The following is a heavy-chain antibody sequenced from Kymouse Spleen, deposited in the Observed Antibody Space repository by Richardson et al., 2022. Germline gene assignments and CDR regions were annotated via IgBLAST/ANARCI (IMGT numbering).Heavy chain of an antibody. Sequence: QVQLQESGPGLVKPSETLSLTCTVSGGSISSYYWSWIRQPPGKGLEWIGYIYYSGSTNYNPSLKSRVTISVDTSKNQFSLKLSSVTAADTAVYYCARDQGTNYYYYGMDVWGQGTTVTVSS. CDR3: ARDQGTNYYYYGMDV. D-gene: IGHD4-11,IGHD3-10*01,IGHD3-16*02. J-gene: IGHJ6*02. V-gene: IGHV4-59*01. CDR1: GGSISSYY. CDR2: IYYSGST.